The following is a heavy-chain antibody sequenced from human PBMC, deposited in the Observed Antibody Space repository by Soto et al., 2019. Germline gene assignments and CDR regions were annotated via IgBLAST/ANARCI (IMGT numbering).Heavy chain of an antibody. V-gene: IGHV1-69*13. Sequence: SVKVSCKASGGTFSSYAISWVRQAPGQGLEWMGGIIPIFGTANYAQKFQGRVTITADESTSTAYMELSSLRSEDTAVYYCARDGRRAYYDILTAPNYYMDVWGKGTTVTVSS. J-gene: IGHJ6*03. CDR3: ARDGRRAYYDILTAPNYYMDV. CDR2: IIPIFGTA. D-gene: IGHD3-9*01. CDR1: GGTFSSYA.